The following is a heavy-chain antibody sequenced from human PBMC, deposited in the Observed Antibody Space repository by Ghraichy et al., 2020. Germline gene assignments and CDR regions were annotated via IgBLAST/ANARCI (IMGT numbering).Heavy chain of an antibody. D-gene: IGHD3-3*01. CDR1: GGSFSGYY. Sequence: SETLSLTCAVYGGSFSGYYWSWIRQPPGKGLEWIGEINHSGSTNYNPSLKSRVTISVDTSKNQFSLKLSSVTAADTAVYYCARGGITIFGVVIIDYYYYMDVWGKGTTVTVSS. V-gene: IGHV4-34*01. CDR3: ARGGITIFGVVIIDYYYYMDV. J-gene: IGHJ6*03. CDR2: INHSGST.